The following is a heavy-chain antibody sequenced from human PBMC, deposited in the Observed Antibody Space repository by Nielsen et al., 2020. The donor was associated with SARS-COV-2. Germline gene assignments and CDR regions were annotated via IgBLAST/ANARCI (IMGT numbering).Heavy chain of an antibody. Sequence: GSLRLSCTVSGGSISSYYWSWIRQPPGKGLEWIGYIYYSGSTNYNPSLKSRVTISVDTSKNQFSLKLSSVTAADTAVYYGARHIEMATTPFDYWGQGTLVTVSS. D-gene: IGHD5-24*01. J-gene: IGHJ4*02. CDR1: GGSISSYY. V-gene: IGHV4-59*08. CDR2: IYYSGST. CDR3: ARHIEMATTPFDY.